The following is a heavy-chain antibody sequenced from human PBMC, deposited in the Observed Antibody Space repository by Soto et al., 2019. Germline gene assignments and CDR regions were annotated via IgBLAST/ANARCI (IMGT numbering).Heavy chain of an antibody. J-gene: IGHJ6*02. CDR1: GFTFSSYA. V-gene: IGHV3-30-3*01. CDR2: ISYDGSNK. CDR3: ERGRRWACSSNSCTRGYGMDV. Sequence: GGSLRLSCTASGFTFSSYAMHWVRQAPGKGLEWVAVISYDGSNKYYADSVKGRFTISRDNSKNTLYLQMNSLRAEDTAVYYCERGRRWACSSNSCTRGYGMDVWGQGTTVTVSS. D-gene: IGHD2-2*01.